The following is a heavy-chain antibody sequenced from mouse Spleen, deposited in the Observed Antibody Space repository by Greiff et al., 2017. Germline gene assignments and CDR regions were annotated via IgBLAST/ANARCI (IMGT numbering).Heavy chain of an antibody. CDR1: GYSFSSSW. Sequence: VNLVESGPELVKPGASVKISCKASGYSFSSSWMNWVKQRPGKGLEWIGRIYPGDGDTNYNGKFKGKATLTADKSSSTAYMQLSSLTSEDSAVYFCARGDYYGYVDYFDYWGQGTTLTVSS. V-gene: IGHV1-82*01. CDR3: ARGDYYGYVDYFDY. J-gene: IGHJ2*01. D-gene: IGHD1-2*01. CDR2: IYPGDGDT.